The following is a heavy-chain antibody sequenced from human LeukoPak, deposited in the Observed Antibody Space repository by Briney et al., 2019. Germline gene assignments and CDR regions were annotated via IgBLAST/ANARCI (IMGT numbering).Heavy chain of an antibody. V-gene: IGHV4-59*01. CDR1: GGSISSYY. CDR2: IYYRGST. D-gene: IGHD2-21*01. Sequence: SETLSLTCSVSGGSISSYYWSWIRQPPGKGLEWIGYIYYRGSTNYNPSLKSRLTMSVDTSKNQFSLKLNSVTAADTAVYYCARVFQGYYFDYWGQGTLVTVAS. CDR3: ARVFQGYYFDY. J-gene: IGHJ4*02.